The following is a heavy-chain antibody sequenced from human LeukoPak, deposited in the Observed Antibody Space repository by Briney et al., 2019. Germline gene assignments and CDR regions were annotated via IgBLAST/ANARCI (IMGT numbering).Heavy chain of an antibody. Sequence: SETLSLTCTVSGYSISSGYFWGWIRQPPGRGLEWIGSIYYSGSTYYNPSLRSRVTISVDTSKNQFSLKLSSVTAADTAVYYCARDDFDFWNGSWYYWGQGTLVTVSS. CDR3: ARDDFDFWNGSWYY. J-gene: IGHJ4*02. CDR2: IYYSGST. V-gene: IGHV4-38-2*02. CDR1: GYSISSGYF. D-gene: IGHD3-3*01.